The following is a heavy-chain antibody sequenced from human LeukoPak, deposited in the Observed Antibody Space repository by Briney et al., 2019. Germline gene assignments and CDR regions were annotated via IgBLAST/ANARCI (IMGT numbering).Heavy chain of an antibody. CDR3: TRGRDYYDNSGYYYSYFDS. CDR2: ISKTGKT. V-gene: IGHV4-31*03. CDR1: GGSISSGSYY. Sequence: SETLSLTCTVSGGSISSGSYYWTWIRQDPGKGLEWIGYISKTGKTFSNLSLKSRVTISVDTSKNQFSLKLTSVTAADTAVYFCTRGRDYYDNSGYYYSYFDSWGQGTLVTVSS. J-gene: IGHJ4*02. D-gene: IGHD3-22*01.